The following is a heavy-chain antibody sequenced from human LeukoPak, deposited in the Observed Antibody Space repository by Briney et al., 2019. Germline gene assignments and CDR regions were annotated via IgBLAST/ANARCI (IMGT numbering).Heavy chain of an antibody. CDR3: ARGVGASLPYYYGMDV. CDR1: GDSVSSNGAA. V-gene: IGHV6-1*01. Sequence: SQTLSLTCAISGDSVSSNGAAWHWIRQSPSRGLEWLGRTCYRSKWYIDYAVSVKSRITINPDTSKNQFYLQLNSVTPEDTAVYYCARGVGASLPYYYGMDVWGQGTTVTVSS. D-gene: IGHD1-26*01. J-gene: IGHJ6*02. CDR2: TCYRSKWYI.